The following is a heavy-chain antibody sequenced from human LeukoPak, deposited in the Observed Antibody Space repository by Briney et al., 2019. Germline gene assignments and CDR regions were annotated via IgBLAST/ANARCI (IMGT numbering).Heavy chain of an antibody. CDR2: IIPIFGTA. CDR3: ARGDPPMGEYQLRTMGYYYYYMDV. V-gene: IGHV1-69*13. Sequence: SVKVSCKASGGTFSSYAISWVRQAPGQGLEWMGGIIPIFGTANYAQKFQGRVTITADESTSTAYMELSSLRSEDTAVYYCARGDPPMGEYQLRTMGYYYYYMDVWGKGTTVTVSS. CDR1: GGTFSSYA. J-gene: IGHJ6*03. D-gene: IGHD2-2*01.